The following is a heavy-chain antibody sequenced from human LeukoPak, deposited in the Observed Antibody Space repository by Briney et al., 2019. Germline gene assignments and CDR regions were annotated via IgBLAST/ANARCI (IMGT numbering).Heavy chain of an antibody. J-gene: IGHJ4*02. CDR2: ISSSSSNI. Sequence: GGSLRLSCVASGFTFSSHSMNWVRQFPGKGLEWVSYISSSSSNIYYADSVRGRFTISRDNAKNSLYLQMNSLRAEDTAVYYCANYYDASGYYFDYWGQGTLVTVSS. V-gene: IGHV3-48*01. D-gene: IGHD3-22*01. CDR1: GFTFSSHS. CDR3: ANYYDASGYYFDY.